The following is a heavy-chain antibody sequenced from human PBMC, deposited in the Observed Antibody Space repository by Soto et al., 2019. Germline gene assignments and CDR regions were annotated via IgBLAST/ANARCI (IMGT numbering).Heavy chain of an antibody. CDR1: GDSITSGDNY. D-gene: IGHD3-3*01. CDR3: GRTCSSGWVRRLGGT. V-gene: IGHV4-30-4*01. J-gene: IGHJ5*02. Sequence: PSETLSLTCAVSGDSITSGDNYWSWIRQPPGKGLEWIGYIYHSGHTYYNPSLKSRLTISVDTSKNHFSLKLSSVTAADTAVYFCGRTCSSGWVRRLGGTWGQGALVTVSS. CDR2: IYHSGHT.